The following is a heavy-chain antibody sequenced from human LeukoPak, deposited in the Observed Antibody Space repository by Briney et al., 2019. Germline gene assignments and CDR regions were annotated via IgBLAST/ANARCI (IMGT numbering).Heavy chain of an antibody. J-gene: IGHJ4*02. CDR1: GFTFSSYG. CDR3: AKHCGSSSCYRFEY. D-gene: IGHD2-2*01. V-gene: IGHV3-23*01. CDR2: ISGSGGSS. Sequence: GGSLRLSCAASGFTFSSYGMNWVRQAPGKGLEWVSSISGSGGSSYYADSVKGRFTVSRDNSKNTLYLQMNSLRAEDSAVYYCAKHCGSSSCYRFEYWGQGTVVTVSS.